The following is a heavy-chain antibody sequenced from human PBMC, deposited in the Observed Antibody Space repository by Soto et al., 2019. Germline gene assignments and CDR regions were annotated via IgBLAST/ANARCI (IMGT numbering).Heavy chain of an antibody. J-gene: IGHJ6*03. CDR3: ARVVTKYYYYYYYMDV. Sequence: SETLSLTCAVYGGSFSGYYWSWIRQPPGKGLEWIGYIYYSGSTNYNPSLKSRVTISVDTSKNQFSLKLSSVTAADTAVYYCARVVTKYYYYYYYMDVWGKGTTVTVSS. D-gene: IGHD3-3*01. CDR1: GGSFSGYY. CDR2: IYYSGST. V-gene: IGHV4-59*01.